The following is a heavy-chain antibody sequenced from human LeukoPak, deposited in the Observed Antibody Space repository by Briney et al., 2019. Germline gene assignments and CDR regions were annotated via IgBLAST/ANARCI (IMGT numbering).Heavy chain of an antibody. CDR3: ARGYSRAAFDI. CDR1: GFTFSDYY. J-gene: IGHJ3*02. CDR2: ISGSGSTI. Sequence: GGSLRLSCAASGFTFSDYYMSWIRQAPGKGLEWVSYISGSGSTISYADSVKGRFTISRDNAKNSLYLQMNSLRAEDTALYYCARGYSRAAFDIWGQGTMVTVSS. D-gene: IGHD2-15*01. V-gene: IGHV3-11*01.